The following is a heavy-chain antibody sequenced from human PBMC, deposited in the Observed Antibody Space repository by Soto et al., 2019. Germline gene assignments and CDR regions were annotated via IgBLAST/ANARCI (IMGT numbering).Heavy chain of an antibody. D-gene: IGHD2-2*01. CDR3: VRVPAATFYYYYYGMDV. CDR1: GYSFTSYW. CDR2: IYPGDSDT. V-gene: IGHV5-51*01. Sequence: PGESLKISCKGSGYSFTSYWIGWVRQMTGKGLEWMGIIYPGDSDTRYSPSFQGQVTISADKSISTAYLQWSSLKASDTAMYYCVRVPAATFYYYYYGMDVWGQGTTVTVSS. J-gene: IGHJ6*02.